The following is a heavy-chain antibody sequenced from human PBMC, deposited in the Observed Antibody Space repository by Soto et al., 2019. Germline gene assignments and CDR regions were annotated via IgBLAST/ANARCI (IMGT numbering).Heavy chain of an antibody. CDR2: ISGSGGST. D-gene: IGHD3-10*01. Sequence: EVQLLESGGGLVQPGGSLRLSCAASGFTFSSYAMSWVRQAPGKGLELVSPISGSGGSTYYADSVKGRFTISRDNSKNTLYLQMNSLRAEDTAVYYCAKDFAGWVGDDYWGQGTLVTVSS. CDR1: GFTFSSYA. J-gene: IGHJ4*02. CDR3: AKDFAGWVGDDY. V-gene: IGHV3-23*01.